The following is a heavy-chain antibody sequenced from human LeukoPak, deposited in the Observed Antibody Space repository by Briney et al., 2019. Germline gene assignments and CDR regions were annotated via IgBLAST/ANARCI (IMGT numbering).Heavy chain of an antibody. CDR3: ARDWGYCSSTSCYDPLYYFDY. CDR1: GFTFSSYG. J-gene: IGHJ4*02. D-gene: IGHD2-2*01. CDR2: ISSSGSTI. V-gene: IGHV3-48*04. Sequence: PGGSLRLSCAASGFTFSSYGMNWVRQAPGKGLEWVSYISSSGSTIYYADSVKDRFTISRDNAKNSLYLQMNSLRAEDTAVYYCARDWGYCSSTSCYDPLYYFDYWGQGTLVTVSS.